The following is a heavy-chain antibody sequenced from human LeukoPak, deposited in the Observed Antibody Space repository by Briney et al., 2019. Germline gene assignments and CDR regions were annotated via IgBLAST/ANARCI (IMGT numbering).Heavy chain of an antibody. CDR2: SYHFRST. D-gene: IGHD5-12*01. Sequence: SETLSLTCTVSGDPISSHSDYKWTWIRQPPGKGLEWIGYSYHFRSTNYNPSLKRRLTISVDTYKNQFSLKLTSLTAAYTAAYYCAREYSGFDYWGQGTLVTVSS. J-gene: IGHJ4*02. V-gene: IGHV4-61*08. CDR3: AREYSGFDY. CDR1: GDPISSHSDY.